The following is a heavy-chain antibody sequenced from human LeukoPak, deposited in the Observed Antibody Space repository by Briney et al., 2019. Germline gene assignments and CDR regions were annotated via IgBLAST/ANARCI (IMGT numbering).Heavy chain of an antibody. CDR1: GGSISSSSYY. V-gene: IGHV4-39*07. Sequence: SETLSLTCTVSGGSISSSSYYWGWIRQPPGKGLEWIGRIYTSGSTNYNPSLKSRVTISVDTSKNQFSLKLSSVTAADTAVYYCARSLGTAPFDYWGQGTLVTVSS. J-gene: IGHJ4*02. CDR2: IYTSGST. CDR3: ARSLGTAPFDY. D-gene: IGHD7-27*01.